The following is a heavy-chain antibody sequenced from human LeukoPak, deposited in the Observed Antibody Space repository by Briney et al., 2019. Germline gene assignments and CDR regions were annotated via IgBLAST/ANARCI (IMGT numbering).Heavy chain of an antibody. Sequence: SETLSLTCTVSGGSISSYYWSWIRQPPGKGLEWIGYIYYSGSTNYNPSLKSRVTISVDTSKNQFSLKLSSVTAADTAVYYCARLVHGSSWPFDYWGQGTLVTVSS. CDR2: IYYSGST. J-gene: IGHJ4*02. CDR3: ARLVHGSSWPFDY. CDR1: GGSISSYY. D-gene: IGHD6-13*01. V-gene: IGHV4-59*08.